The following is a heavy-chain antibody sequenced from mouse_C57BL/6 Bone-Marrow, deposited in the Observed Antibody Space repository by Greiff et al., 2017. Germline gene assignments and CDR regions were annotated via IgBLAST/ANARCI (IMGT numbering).Heavy chain of an antibody. V-gene: IGHV14-1*01. CDR1: GFNIKDYY. CDR3: TSYDGYAGLY. CDR2: IDPEDGDT. Sequence: VQLQQSGAELVRPGASVKLSCTASGFNIKDYYMHWVKQSPEQGLEWIGRIDPEDGDTEYAPKFKGRATMTADTSSNTVYLQLSSLPSEDTAVDYCTSYDGYAGLYWGQGTLVTVSA. D-gene: IGHD2-3*01. J-gene: IGHJ3*01.